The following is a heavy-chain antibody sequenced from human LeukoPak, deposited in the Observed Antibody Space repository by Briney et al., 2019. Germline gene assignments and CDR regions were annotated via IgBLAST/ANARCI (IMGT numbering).Heavy chain of an antibody. J-gene: IGHJ6*03. V-gene: IGHV3-9*01. D-gene: IGHD3-10*01. CDR1: GFPFYDYA. CDR3: AQDSGTKQHYYYMDV. CDR2: ISWNSDSL. Sequence: PGRSLRLSCAASGFPFYDYAMHWGRQVPGKGLEWVSGISWNSDSLGYADSVKGRFTISRDNAKKSLYLQMNSLRAEDTAVYYCAQDSGTKQHYYYMDVWGRGTTVTVS.